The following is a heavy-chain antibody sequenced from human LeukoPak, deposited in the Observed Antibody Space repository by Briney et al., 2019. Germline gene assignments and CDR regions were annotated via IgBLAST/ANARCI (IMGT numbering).Heavy chain of an antibody. CDR3: ARETPRITFDQNAFDI. D-gene: IGHD3-16*01. CDR1: GFTFSSYS. CDR2: ISTSSSYI. Sequence: GGSLRLSCAASGFTFSSYSMNWVRQAPGKGLEWVSSISTSSSYINYADSVKGRFTISRDNAKKSLYLQMNSLRAEDTAVYYCARETPRITFDQNAFDIWGQGTMVTVSS. J-gene: IGHJ3*02. V-gene: IGHV3-21*01.